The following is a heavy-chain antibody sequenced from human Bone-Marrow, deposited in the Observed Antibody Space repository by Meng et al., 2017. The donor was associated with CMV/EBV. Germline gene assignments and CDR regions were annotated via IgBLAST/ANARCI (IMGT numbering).Heavy chain of an antibody. CDR1: GYTFTGYY. V-gene: IGHV1-2*02. D-gene: IGHD3-16*02. Sequence: ASVKVSCKASGYTFTGYYMHWVRQAPGQGLEWMGWIHPNSGGTNYAQKFQGRVTMTRDTSISTAYMELSRLRSDDTAVYYCARAPSTFGGVIVHPPDYWGQGTLVTVSS. CDR3: ARAPSTFGGVIVHPPDY. CDR2: IHPNSGGT. J-gene: IGHJ4*02.